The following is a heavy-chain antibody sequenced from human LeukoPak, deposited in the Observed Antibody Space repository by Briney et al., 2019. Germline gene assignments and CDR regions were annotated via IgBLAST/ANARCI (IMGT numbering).Heavy chain of an antibody. CDR2: IFYNGKT. V-gene: IGHV4-61*08. CDR3: ARIFDV. Sequence: SETLSLTCTLSGASFRSGGQYWGWIRQTPGKGLEWIGDIFYNGKTNYNPSLKSRVTISLDTSRSQFSLRLSSVTASETGVYYCARIFDVWGRGTLVTVSS. J-gene: IGHJ4*02. CDR1: GASFRSGGQY.